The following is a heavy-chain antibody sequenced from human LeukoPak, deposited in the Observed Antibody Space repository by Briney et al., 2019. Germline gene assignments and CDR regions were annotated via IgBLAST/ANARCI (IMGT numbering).Heavy chain of an antibody. D-gene: IGHD5-24*01. CDR2: INSDGSST. V-gene: IGHV3-74*01. CDR1: GFTFSSYW. J-gene: IGHJ4*02. Sequence: PGGSLRLSCAASGFTFSSYWMHWVRQAPGKGLVWVSRINSDGSSTSYADSVKGRFTISRDNAKNTLYLQMNSLRPEDTAVYYCAKDDAWLQYGNWGRGTLVTVSS. CDR3: AKDDAWLQYGN.